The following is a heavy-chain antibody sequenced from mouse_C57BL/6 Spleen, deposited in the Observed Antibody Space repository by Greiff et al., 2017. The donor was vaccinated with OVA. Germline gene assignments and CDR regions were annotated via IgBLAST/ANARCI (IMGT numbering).Heavy chain of an antibody. CDR3: AKTYYYGSSYTCFAY. CDR1: GYTFTDYY. V-gene: IGHV1-26*01. CDR2: INPNNGGT. J-gene: IGHJ3*01. D-gene: IGHD1-1*01. Sequence: VQLQQSGPELVKPGASVKISCKASGYTFTDYYMNWVKQSHGKSLEWIGAINPNNGGTSYNQKFKGKATLTADKSSITAYMEIRNLTSEDSAICYCAKTYYYGSSYTCFAYWGQGTLVTVSA.